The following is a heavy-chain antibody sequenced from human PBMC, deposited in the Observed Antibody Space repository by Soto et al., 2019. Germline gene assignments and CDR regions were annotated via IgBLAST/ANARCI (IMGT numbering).Heavy chain of an antibody. CDR1: GYTFSSYS. D-gene: IGHD6-19*01. Sequence: ASVKGSCRASGYTFSSYSMTWVRQAPGQGLEWMGCISTYNGNTNYALKLQGRATMTTDTSTTTAYMELRSLRSDHTAVYYCATDMVAGSEFDSWGQETMATVSS. CDR3: ATDMVAGSEFDS. CDR2: ISTYNGNT. J-gene: IGHJ4*02. V-gene: IGHV1-18*04.